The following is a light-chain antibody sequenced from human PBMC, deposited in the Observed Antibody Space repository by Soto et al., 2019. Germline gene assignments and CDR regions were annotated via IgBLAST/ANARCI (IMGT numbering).Light chain of an antibody. CDR3: QQSYTAPLT. V-gene: IGKV1-39*01. CDR1: QTISIF. CDR2: AAS. Sequence: DIQMTQSPSSLSASVGDRVTITCRASQTISIFLNWYQQKPGKAPNILIFAASTLQSGVPSRFSGSGSGTDFTLTIRSLQPEDFATYYCQQSYTAPLTCGGGTKVDIK. J-gene: IGKJ4*01.